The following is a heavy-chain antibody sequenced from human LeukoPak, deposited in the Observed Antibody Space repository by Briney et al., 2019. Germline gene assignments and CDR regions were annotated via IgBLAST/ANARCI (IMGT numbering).Heavy chain of an antibody. J-gene: IGHJ4*02. CDR2: ISYDGSNK. Sequence: GRSLRLSCAASGFTFSSYGMHWVRQAPGKGLEWVAVISYDGSNKYYADSVKGRFTSSRDNSKNTLYLQMNSLRAEDTAVYYCAKGRRVGSLIAADYWGQGTLVTVSS. CDR3: AKGRRVGSLIAADY. CDR1: GFTFSSYG. V-gene: IGHV3-30*18. D-gene: IGHD6-13*01.